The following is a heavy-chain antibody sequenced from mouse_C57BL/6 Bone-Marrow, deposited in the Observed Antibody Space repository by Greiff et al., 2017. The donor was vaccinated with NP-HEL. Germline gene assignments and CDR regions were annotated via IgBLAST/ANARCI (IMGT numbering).Heavy chain of an antibody. CDR3: ARASSYYSNYVDFDY. D-gene: IGHD2-5*01. Sequence: VQLQQSGAELVMPGASVKLSCKASGYTFTSYWMHWVKQRPGQGLEWIGEIDPSDSYTNYNQKFKGKSTLTVDKSSSTAYMQLSSLTSEDSAVYYCARASSYYSNYVDFDYWGQGTTLTVSS. CDR1: GYTFTSYW. CDR2: IDPSDSYT. V-gene: IGHV1-69*01. J-gene: IGHJ2*01.